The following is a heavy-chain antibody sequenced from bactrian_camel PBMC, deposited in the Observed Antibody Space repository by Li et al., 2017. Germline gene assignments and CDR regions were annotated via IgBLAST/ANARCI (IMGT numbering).Heavy chain of an antibody. Sequence: VQLVESGGGSVQAGGSLKLSCAASGFRFDDYPMGWIRQAPGEGLEWVSAISWSGDMTNYGASVKGRFTMSRDSAKNTVYLQMNSLKPEDTAMYYCASSSAVCTDRMIYQVWMFNYWGQGTQVTVS. V-gene: IGHV3-1*01. J-gene: IGHJ4*01. CDR3: ASSSAVCTDRMIYQVWMFNY. CDR1: GFRFDDYP. CDR2: ISWSGDMT. D-gene: IGHD3*01.